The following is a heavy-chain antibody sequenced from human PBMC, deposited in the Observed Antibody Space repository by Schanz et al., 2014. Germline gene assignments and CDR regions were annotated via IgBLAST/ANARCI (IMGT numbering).Heavy chain of an antibody. Sequence: EVQLVESGGGFVQPGRSLRLSCAASGFTFSSYSLNWVRQAPGKGLEWVSRIKSDGSSTSYADSVKGRLTISRDDAKNTLYLQMNSLRAEDTAVYYCARIGGSVFDYWAQGTLVTVSS. V-gene: IGHV3-74*02. J-gene: IGHJ4*02. CDR1: GFTFSSYS. D-gene: IGHD3-10*01. CDR2: IKSDGSST. CDR3: ARIGGSVFDY.